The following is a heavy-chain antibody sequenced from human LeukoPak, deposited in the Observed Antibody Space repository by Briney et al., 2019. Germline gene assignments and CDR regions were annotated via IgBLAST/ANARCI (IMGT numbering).Heavy chain of an antibody. CDR2: IYYSGST. CDR1: GGSFSGYY. D-gene: IGHD5-18*01. J-gene: IGHJ4*02. CDR3: ARGRPYGYGQKTYYFDY. V-gene: IGHV4-34*09. Sequence: SETLSLTCAVYGGSFSGYYWSWIRQPPGKGLEWIGYIYYSGSTYYNPSLKSRVTISVDTSKNQFSLKLSSVTAADTAVYYCARGRPYGYGQKTYYFDYWGQGTLVTVSS.